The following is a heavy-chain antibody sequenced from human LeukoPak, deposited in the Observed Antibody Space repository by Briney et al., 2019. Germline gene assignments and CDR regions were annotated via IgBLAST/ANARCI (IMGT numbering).Heavy chain of an antibody. V-gene: IGHV3-23*01. J-gene: IGHJ4*02. Sequence: PGGSLRLSCAASEFTFSNYAMSWARQAPGKGLEWVSAISGSGGSTYYADSVKGRFTISRDNSKNTLYLQMNSLRAEDTAVYYCAKMNIVVVPAAILYYWGQGTLVTVSS. CDR3: AKMNIVVVPAAILYY. D-gene: IGHD2-2*02. CDR2: ISGSGGST. CDR1: EFTFSNYA.